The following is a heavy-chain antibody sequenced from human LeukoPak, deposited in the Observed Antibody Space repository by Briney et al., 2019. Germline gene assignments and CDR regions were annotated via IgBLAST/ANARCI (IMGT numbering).Heavy chain of an antibody. D-gene: IGHD5-12*01. J-gene: IGHJ6*02. V-gene: IGHV3-23*01. CDR1: GFTFSSYA. CDR3: AKDRGYSGYVRYYGMDV. Sequence: GGSLRLSCAASGFTFSSYAMGWVRQAPGKGLEWVSAISGSGGSTYYADSVKGRFTISRDNSKNTLYLQMNSLRAEDTAVYYCAKDRGYSGYVRYYGMDVWGQGTTVTVSS. CDR2: ISGSGGST.